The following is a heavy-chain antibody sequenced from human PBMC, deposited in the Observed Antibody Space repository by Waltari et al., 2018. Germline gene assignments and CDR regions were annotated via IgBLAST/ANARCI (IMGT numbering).Heavy chain of an antibody. CDR3: ARDKRGRHSSSWYVPYRYYYGMDV. Sequence: QLQLQESGPGLVKPSETLSLTCTVSGGSISSSSYYWGWIRQPPGKGLEWIGSIYYSGSTYYNPSLKSRVTRSVDTSKNQFSLKLSSVTAADTAVYYCARDKRGRHSSSWYVPYRYYYGMDVWGQGTTVTVSS. CDR1: GGSISSSSYY. J-gene: IGHJ6*02. CDR2: IYYSGST. D-gene: IGHD6-13*01. V-gene: IGHV4-39*07.